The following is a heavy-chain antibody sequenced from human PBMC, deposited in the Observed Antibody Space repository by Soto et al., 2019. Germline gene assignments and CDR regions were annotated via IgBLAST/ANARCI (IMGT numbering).Heavy chain of an antibody. D-gene: IGHD2-15*01. CDR2: IYWDDDK. V-gene: IGHV2-5*02. J-gene: IGHJ6*03. CDR1: GFSLSTSGVG. Sequence: ESGPTLVNPTQTLTLTCTFSGFSLSTSGVGVGWIRQPPGKALEWLALIYWDDDKRYSPSLRSRLTITKDTSKNQVVLTMTNMDPVDTATYYCAYCQIYGSGGSGYYYYCYMDVWGKGTTVTVSS. CDR3: AYCQIYGSGGSGYYYYCYMDV.